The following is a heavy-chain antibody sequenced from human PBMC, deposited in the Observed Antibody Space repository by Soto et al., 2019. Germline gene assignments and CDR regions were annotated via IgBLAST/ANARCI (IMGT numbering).Heavy chain of an antibody. J-gene: IGHJ3*01. D-gene: IGHD2-2*01. Sequence: GGSLRLSCTASGFNFGDFALSWFRQAPGKGLEWVGFIRSKSYGGTTEYAASVKDRFTISRDDSKSIGFLQMNSLKTEDTAVYYCARGRYCSSASCYGSRWGPGTRVTVSS. V-gene: IGHV3-49*03. CDR2: IRSKSYGGTT. CDR1: GFNFGDFA. CDR3: ARGRYCSSASCYGSR.